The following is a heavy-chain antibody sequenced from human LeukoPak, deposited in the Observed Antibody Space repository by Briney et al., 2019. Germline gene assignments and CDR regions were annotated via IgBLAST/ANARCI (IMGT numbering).Heavy chain of an antibody. J-gene: IGHJ4*02. V-gene: IGHV4-39*01. CDR1: GGSISSSSYY. CDR3: ARSGYDILTGYYLSVDGYYFDY. CDR2: IYYSGST. Sequence: SETLSLTCTVSGGSISSSSYYWDWIRQPPGKGLEWIGSIYYSGSTYYNPSLKSRVTISVDTSKKQLSLKLSSVTAADTAVYYCARSGYDILTGYYLSVDGYYFDYWGQGTPVTVSS. D-gene: IGHD3-9*01.